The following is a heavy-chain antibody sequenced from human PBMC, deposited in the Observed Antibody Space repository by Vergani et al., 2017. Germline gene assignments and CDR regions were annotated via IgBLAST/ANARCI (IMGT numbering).Heavy chain of an antibody. CDR2: IVVGSGNT. D-gene: IGHD4-11*01. CDR3: AGGRRIYSNYFYYYYMDV. J-gene: IGHJ6*03. V-gene: IGHV1-58*02. CDR1: GFTFTSSA. Sequence: QMQLVQSGPEVKKPGTSVKVSCKASGFTFTSSAMQWVRQARGQRLEWIGWIVVGSGNTNYAQKFQERVTITRDMSTSTAYMELSSLRSEDTAVYYCAGGRRIYSNYFYYYYMDVWSKGTTVTVSS.